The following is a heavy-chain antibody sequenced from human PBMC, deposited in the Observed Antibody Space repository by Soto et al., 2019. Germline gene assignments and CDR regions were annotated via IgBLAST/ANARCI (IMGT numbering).Heavy chain of an antibody. V-gene: IGHV3-30-3*01. Sequence: GGSLRLSCAASGFTFSSYAMHWVRQAPGKGLEWVAVISYDGSNKYYADSVKGRFTISRDNSKNTLYLQMNSLRAEDTAVYYCARTDNWEFDYWGQGTLVTVSS. J-gene: IGHJ4*02. CDR1: GFTFSSYA. D-gene: IGHD1-20*01. CDR2: ISYDGSNK. CDR3: ARTDNWEFDY.